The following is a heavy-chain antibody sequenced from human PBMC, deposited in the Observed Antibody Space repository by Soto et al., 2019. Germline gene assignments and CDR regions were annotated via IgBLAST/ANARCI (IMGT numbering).Heavy chain of an antibody. CDR3: VKAVSQQQLVPLFDY. CDR1: GFTFSSYA. CDR2: ISSNGGST. D-gene: IGHD6-13*01. J-gene: IGHJ4*02. Sequence: GGSLRLSCSASGFTFSSYAMHWVRQAPGKGLEYVSAISSNGGSTYYADSVKGRFTISRDNSKNTLYLQMSSLRAEDTAVYYCVKAVSQQQLVPLFDYWGQGTLVTVSS. V-gene: IGHV3-64D*08.